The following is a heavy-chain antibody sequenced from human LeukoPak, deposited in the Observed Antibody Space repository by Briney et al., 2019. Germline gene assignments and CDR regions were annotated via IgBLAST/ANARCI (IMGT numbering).Heavy chain of an antibody. CDR2: ISSSSSYI. J-gene: IGHJ6*03. CDR1: GFTFSSYS. Sequence: GGSLRLSCAASGFTFSSYSMNWVRQAPGKGLEWVSSISSSSSYIYYADSAKGRFTISRDNAKNSLYLQMNSLRAEDTAVYYCARVPSGGTLYYYYYMDVWGKGTTVTISS. D-gene: IGHD3-16*01. CDR3: ARVPSGGTLYYYYYMDV. V-gene: IGHV3-21*01.